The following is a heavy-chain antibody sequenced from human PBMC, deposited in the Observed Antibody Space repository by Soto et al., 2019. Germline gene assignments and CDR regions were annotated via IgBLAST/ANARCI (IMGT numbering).Heavy chain of an antibody. V-gene: IGHV4-30-4*01. CDR1: GGSISSGDYY. CDR2: IYYSGST. J-gene: IGHJ6*02. Sequence: SETLSLTCTVSGGSISSGDYYWSWIRQPPGKGLGWIGYIYYSGSTYYNPSLKSRVTISVDTSKNQFSLKLSSVTAADTAVYYCAREIMRTYGMDVWGQGTTVTVSS. CDR3: AREIMRTYGMDV.